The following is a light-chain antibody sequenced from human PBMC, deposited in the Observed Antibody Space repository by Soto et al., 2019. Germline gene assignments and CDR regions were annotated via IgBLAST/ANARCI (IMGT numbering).Light chain of an antibody. CDR1: QTIRRW. CDR3: QHYNSDPWT. J-gene: IGKJ1*01. Sequence: DIEMTQSPSTLSASVGDRLTITCRASQTIRRWLAWYQQRPGKAPKVLIYDASTLESGVPARFSGSRSETEFTLTISSLKPEDSATYYCQHYNSDPWTFGQGTKVEIK. V-gene: IGKV1-5*01. CDR2: DAS.